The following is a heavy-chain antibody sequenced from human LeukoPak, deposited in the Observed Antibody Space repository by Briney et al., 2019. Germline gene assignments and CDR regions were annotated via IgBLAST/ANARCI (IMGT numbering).Heavy chain of an antibody. CDR1: GYIFTSYW. D-gene: IGHD6-19*01. J-gene: IGHJ4*02. Sequence: GESLQISCEGSGYIFTSYWIGWVRQVPGKGLEWMGIIYPGDSDTRNSPSFQGQVTISADKSISTAYLQWSSLKASDTAMYYCARQWDSSGSIYYFDYWGQGTLVTVSS. CDR2: IYPGDSDT. CDR3: ARQWDSSGSIYYFDY. V-gene: IGHV5-51*01.